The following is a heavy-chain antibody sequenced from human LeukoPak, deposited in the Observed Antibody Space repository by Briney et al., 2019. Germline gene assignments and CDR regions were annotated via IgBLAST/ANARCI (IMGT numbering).Heavy chain of an antibody. CDR3: ARDQNYDFWSGSFLSPGGWFNP. CDR1: GGTFSSYA. D-gene: IGHD3-3*01. Sequence: SVKVSCKASGGTFSSYAISWVRQAPGQGLEWMGGIIPIFGTANYAQKFQGRVTITTDESTSTAYMELSSLRSEDTAVYYCARDQNYDFWSGSFLSPGGWFNPWGQGTLVTVSS. J-gene: IGHJ5*02. CDR2: IIPIFGTA. V-gene: IGHV1-69*05.